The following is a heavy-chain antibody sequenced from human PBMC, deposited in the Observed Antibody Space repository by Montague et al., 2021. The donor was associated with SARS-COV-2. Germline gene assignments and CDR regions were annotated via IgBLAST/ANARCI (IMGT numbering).Heavy chain of an antibody. CDR3: AKTHRYYNRNFDY. CDR2: IYSGGSST. J-gene: IGHJ4*02. D-gene: IGHD3-22*01. Sequence: SLRLSCAASGFTFNSYAMSWVRQAPGKGLEWASIIYSGGSSTYYADSVKGRFTISRDNPKNTLYLQMNSMIAEDTAVYYCAKTHRYYNRNFDYWGQGTLVTVSS. V-gene: IGHV3-23*03. CDR1: GFTFNSYA.